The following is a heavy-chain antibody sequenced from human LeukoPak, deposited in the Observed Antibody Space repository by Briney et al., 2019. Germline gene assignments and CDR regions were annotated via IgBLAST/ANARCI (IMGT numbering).Heavy chain of an antibody. D-gene: IGHD3-16*01. CDR2: ISPRSETI. CDR3: ARIDGPTVFTYYMDL. Sequence: GKSLRLSCATSGFSFNRRGMNWVRHPPGKGLEWVSYISPRSETIYYAESVKGRFTVSRDDSKDSLYLQMHTLRAEDTAVYYCARIDGPTVFTYYMDLWGKGTTVTVAS. J-gene: IGHJ6*03. V-gene: IGHV3-48*04. CDR1: GFSFNRRG.